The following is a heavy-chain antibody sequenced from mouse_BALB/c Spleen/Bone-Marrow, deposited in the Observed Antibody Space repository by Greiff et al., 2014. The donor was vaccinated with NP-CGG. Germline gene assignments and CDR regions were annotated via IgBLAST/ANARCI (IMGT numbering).Heavy chain of an antibody. CDR1: GYSITSGYS. J-gene: IGHJ2*01. CDR2: IHYSGTT. D-gene: IGHD2-1*01. Sequence: DVHLVESGPDLVKPSQSLSLTCTVTGYSITSGYSWHWIRQFPGNKLEWMGYIHYSGTTNYNPSLKSRISITRDTSKNQFFLQLNSVNNEDTATYYCARRNGNYYFDYWGQGTTLTVSS. V-gene: IGHV3-1*02. CDR3: ARRNGNYYFDY.